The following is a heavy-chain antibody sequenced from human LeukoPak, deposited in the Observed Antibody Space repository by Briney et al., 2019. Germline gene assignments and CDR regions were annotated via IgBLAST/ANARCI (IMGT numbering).Heavy chain of an antibody. D-gene: IGHD3-10*01. J-gene: IGHJ4*02. V-gene: IGHV4-31*03. Sequence: NTSETLSLTCTVSGGSISSGGYYWSWIRQHPGKGLEWIGYIYYSGSTYYNPSLKSRVTISVDTSKNQFSLKLSSVTAADTAVYYCARAGLWFGEFPFDYWGQGTLATVSS. CDR3: ARAGLWFGEFPFDY. CDR1: GGSISSGGYY. CDR2: IYYSGST.